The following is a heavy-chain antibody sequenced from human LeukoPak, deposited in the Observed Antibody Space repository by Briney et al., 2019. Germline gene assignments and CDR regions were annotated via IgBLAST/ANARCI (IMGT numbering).Heavy chain of an antibody. V-gene: IGHV3-48*01. Sequence: GSLRLSCAASGFTFSSYNMNWVRQAPGKGLEWVSYIDSSSSTIYYADSVKGRFTISRDNAKNSLYLQMNSLRAEDTAVYYCARDGGYSGSYGDSWGQGTLVTVSS. J-gene: IGHJ4*02. D-gene: IGHD1-26*01. CDR2: IDSSSSTI. CDR3: ARDGGYSGSYGDS. CDR1: GFTFSSYN.